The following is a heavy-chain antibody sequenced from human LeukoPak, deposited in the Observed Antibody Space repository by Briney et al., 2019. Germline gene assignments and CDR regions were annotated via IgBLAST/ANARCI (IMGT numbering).Heavy chain of an antibody. Sequence: SETLSLTCAVYGGSFSGYYWSWIRQPPGKGLEWIGEINHSGSTNYNPSLKSRVTISVDTSKNQFSLKLSSVTAADTAVYYCARAERGDDAFDIWGQGTMVTVSS. CDR2: INHSGST. D-gene: IGHD1-1*01. CDR1: GGSFSGYY. V-gene: IGHV4-34*01. CDR3: ARAERGDDAFDI. J-gene: IGHJ3*02.